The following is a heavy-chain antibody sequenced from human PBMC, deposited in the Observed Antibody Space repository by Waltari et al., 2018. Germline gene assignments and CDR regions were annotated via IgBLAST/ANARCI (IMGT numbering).Heavy chain of an antibody. CDR2: IRSKAYGGTT. CDR3: TRDVRYSSSPSRLGYFQH. Sequence: EVQLVESGGGLVQPGRSLRLSCTASGFTFGDYAMSWVRQAPGKGLEWVGFIRSKAYGGTTEHAASVKGRFTISRDDSKSIAYLQMNSLKTEDTAVYYCTRDVRYSSSPSRLGYFQHWGQGTLVTVSS. V-gene: IGHV3-49*04. J-gene: IGHJ1*01. CDR1: GFTFGDYA. D-gene: IGHD6-6*01.